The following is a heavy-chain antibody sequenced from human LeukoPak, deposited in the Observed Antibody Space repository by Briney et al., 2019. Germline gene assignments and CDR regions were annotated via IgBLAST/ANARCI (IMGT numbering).Heavy chain of an antibody. CDR2: ISSSGSTI. Sequence: GALRLSCAASGFTFSSYEMNWVRQAPGKGLEWVSYISSSGSTIYYADSAKGRFTISRDNAKNSLYLQMNSLRAEDTAVYYCARDGYCSSTSCRQYYYGMDVWGEGTTVTVSS. D-gene: IGHD2-2*03. V-gene: IGHV3-48*03. CDR3: ARDGYCSSTSCRQYYYGMDV. J-gene: IGHJ6*04. CDR1: GFTFSSYE.